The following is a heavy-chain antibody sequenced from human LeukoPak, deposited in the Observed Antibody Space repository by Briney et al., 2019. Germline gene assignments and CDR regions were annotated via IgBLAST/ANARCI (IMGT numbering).Heavy chain of an antibody. D-gene: IGHD6-13*01. J-gene: IGHJ4*02. CDR2: IWSDGSKE. V-gene: IGHV3-33*01. Sequence: GGSLRLSCAASGFTFSSYGMQWVRQAPGKGLEWVAVIWSDGSKEYYADSVKGRFTISRDSSKNTLYLQMNSLRAEDTAIYFCARDHSAGRFCFDHWGQGTLVTVSS. CDR1: GFTFSSYG. CDR3: ARDHSAGRFCFDH.